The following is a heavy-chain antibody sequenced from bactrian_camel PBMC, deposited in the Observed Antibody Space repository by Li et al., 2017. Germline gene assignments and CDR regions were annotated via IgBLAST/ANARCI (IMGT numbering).Heavy chain of an antibody. CDR1: GYSDCTYD. J-gene: IGHJ4*01. CDR2: IASDGNT. V-gene: IGHV3S53*01. D-gene: IGHD3*01. CDR3: AAEETPCSYDVKIGRRIVV. Sequence: HVQLVESGGGSVQAGAPLRLSCVASGYSDCTYDMSWYRQAPGTEREFVSGIASDGNTGYADSVKGRFTITRDNAKNTVYLQMDNLKPEDTAMYYCAAEETPCSYDVKIGRRIVVGARGPRSPSP.